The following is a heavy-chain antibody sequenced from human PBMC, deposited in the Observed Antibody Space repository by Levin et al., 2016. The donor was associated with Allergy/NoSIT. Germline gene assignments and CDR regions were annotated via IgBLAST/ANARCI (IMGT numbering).Heavy chain of an antibody. CDR1: GFTFSSYA. V-gene: IGHV3-23*01. CDR2: ISGSGGST. CDR3: AKDQVEWQWLVRGDYFDY. D-gene: IGHD6-19*01. J-gene: IGHJ4*02. Sequence: GGSLRLSCAASGFTFSSYAMSWVRQAPGKGLEWVSAISGSGGSTYYADSVKGRFTISRDNSKNTLYLQMNSLRAEDTAVYYCAKDQVEWQWLVRGDYFDYWGQGTLVTVSS.